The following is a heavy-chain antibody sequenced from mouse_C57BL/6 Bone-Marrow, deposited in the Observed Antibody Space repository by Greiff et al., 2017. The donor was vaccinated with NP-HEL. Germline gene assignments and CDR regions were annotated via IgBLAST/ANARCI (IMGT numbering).Heavy chain of an antibody. CDR3: ARHYGSREDY. D-gene: IGHD1-1*01. V-gene: IGHV5-6*01. CDR2: ISNGGSTT. CDR1: GFTFSSYG. J-gene: IGHJ2*01. Sequence: EVQGVESGGDLVKPGGSLKLSCAASGFTFSSYGMSWVRQTPDKRLEWVATISNGGSTTYYQDTLQGRFTISRDNAKNTLYLEMSSLKSEDTAMYYCARHYGSREDYWGQGTTLTVSS.